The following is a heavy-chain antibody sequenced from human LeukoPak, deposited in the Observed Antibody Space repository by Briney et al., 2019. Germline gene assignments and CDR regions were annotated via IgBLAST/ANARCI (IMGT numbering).Heavy chain of an antibody. D-gene: IGHD3-22*01. V-gene: IGHV3-21*01. CDR3: ARQLYDSSGYYFDYYYYYMDV. CDR1: GFTFSSYS. Sequence: GGSLRLSCAASGFTFSSYSMNWVRQAPGKGLEWVSFISGSSSYIYYADSVKGRFTISRDNAKNSLYLQMNSLRAEDTAVYYCARQLYDSSGYYFDYYYYYMDVWGKGTTVTISS. J-gene: IGHJ6*03. CDR2: ISGSSSYI.